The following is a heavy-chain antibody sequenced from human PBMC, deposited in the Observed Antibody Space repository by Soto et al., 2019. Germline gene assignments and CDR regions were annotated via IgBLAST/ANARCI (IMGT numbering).Heavy chain of an antibody. CDR1: GYTFSDYY. J-gene: IGHJ4*02. D-gene: IGHD3-3*01. CDR2: IDTSSTKI. V-gene: IGHV3-11*01. CDR3: ASHYDMWSGYLSPVDY. Sequence: QVQLVESGGDLVKRGGSLRLSCAASGYTFSDYYMSWIRQAPGKGLEWISYIDTSSTKIYYADSVKGRFTISRDNRKNSLYLEMNSLRDEDTAVYYCASHYDMWSGYLSPVDYWGQGTLVTVSS.